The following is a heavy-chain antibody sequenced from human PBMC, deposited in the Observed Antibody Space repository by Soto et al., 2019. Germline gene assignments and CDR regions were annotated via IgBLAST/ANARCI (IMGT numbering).Heavy chain of an antibody. Sequence: SVKVSCKASGGTFSSYAISWVRQAPGQGLEWMGGIIPIFGTANYAQKFQGRVTITADKSTSTAYMELSSLRSEDTAVYYCARIYYGSGFAHDYWGQGTLVTVS. CDR3: ARIYYGSGFAHDY. CDR2: IIPIFGTA. J-gene: IGHJ4*02. V-gene: IGHV1-69*06. D-gene: IGHD3-10*01. CDR1: GGTFSSYA.